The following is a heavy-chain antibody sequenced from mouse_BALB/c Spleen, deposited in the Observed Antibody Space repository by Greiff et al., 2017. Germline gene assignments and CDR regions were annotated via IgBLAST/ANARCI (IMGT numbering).Heavy chain of an antibody. CDR2: IYPGGGST. CDR3: ARTLTTADYAIEY. CDR1: GYTFTSYD. V-gene: IGHV1S56*01. D-gene: IGHD1-2*01. J-gene: IGHJ4*01. Sequence: QVQLQQSGPELVKPGASVKLSCKASGYTFTSYDINWVKQRPGQGLEWIGYIYPGGGSTKYNEKFKSKATLTVDKSSSTDYMQLSSLTSENSAVYFCARTLTTADYAIEYWGQGTSVTVS.